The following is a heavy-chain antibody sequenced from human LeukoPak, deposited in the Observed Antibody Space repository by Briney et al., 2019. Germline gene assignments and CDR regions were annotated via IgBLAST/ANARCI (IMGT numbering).Heavy chain of an antibody. V-gene: IGHV4-34*01. D-gene: IGHD1-7*01. Sequence: PSETLSFTCAVYGGSFGHYYWSWIRQSPGMGLEWIGEINDSGTINYNPSLMSRVTISVDKSKNQFSLKLTSATAADTAVYYCARRWNYGRNYYIDVWGKGATVSVSS. CDR2: INDSGTI. CDR3: ARRWNYGRNYYIDV. CDR1: GGSFGHYY. J-gene: IGHJ6*03.